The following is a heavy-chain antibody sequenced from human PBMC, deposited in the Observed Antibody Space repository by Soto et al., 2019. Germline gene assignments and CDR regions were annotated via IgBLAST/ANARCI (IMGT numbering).Heavy chain of an antibody. Sequence: EVQLVESGGGLVKPGGSLRLSCAASGFTFSNAWMSWVRQAPGKGLEWVGRIKSKTDGGTTDYAAPVKGRFTISRDDSKNTLYLQMNSLKTEDTAVYYCTTDQRRIAVAGNDAFDIWGQGTMVTVSS. D-gene: IGHD6-19*01. CDR2: IKSKTDGGTT. J-gene: IGHJ3*02. CDR1: GFTFSNAW. CDR3: TTDQRRIAVAGNDAFDI. V-gene: IGHV3-15*01.